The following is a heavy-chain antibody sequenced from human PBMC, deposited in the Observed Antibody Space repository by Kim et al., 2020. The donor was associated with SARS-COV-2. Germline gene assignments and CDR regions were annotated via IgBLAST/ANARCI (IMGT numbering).Heavy chain of an antibody. CDR1: GFTFDDYA. CDR3: AKDIAEMAGGYYYYGMDV. V-gene: IGHV3-43*02. D-gene: IGHD2-8*01. Sequence: GGSLRLSCAASGFTFDDYAMHWVRQAPGKGLEWVSLISGDGGSTYYADSVKGRFTISRDNSKNSLYLQMNSLRTEDTALYYCAKDIAEMAGGYYYYGMDVWGQGTTVTVSS. J-gene: IGHJ6*02. CDR2: ISGDGGST.